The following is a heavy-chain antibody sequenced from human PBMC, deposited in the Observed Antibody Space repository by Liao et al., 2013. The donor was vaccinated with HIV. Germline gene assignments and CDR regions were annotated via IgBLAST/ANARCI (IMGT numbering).Heavy chain of an antibody. CDR2: IYHTGST. D-gene: IGHD3-22*01. V-gene: IGHV4-30-2*01. CDR3: ASLYYYDSSGYHSFYMDV. Sequence: QLQLQESGSGLVKPSQTLSLTCAVSGDSISSGGYSWSWIRQPPGRGLEWIGYIYHTGSTYYNPSLKSRVTISVDRSKNQVSLKLSSVTAADTAVYYCASLYYYDSSGYHSFYMDVWAKGTDGHRLL. J-gene: IGHJ6*03. CDR1: GDSISSGGYS.